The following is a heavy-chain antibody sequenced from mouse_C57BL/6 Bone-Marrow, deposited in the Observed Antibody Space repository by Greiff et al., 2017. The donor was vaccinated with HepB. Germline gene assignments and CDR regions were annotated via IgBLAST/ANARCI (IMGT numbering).Heavy chain of an antibody. CDR3: ASTRYFDV. V-gene: IGHV5-17*01. D-gene: IGHD1-1*01. Sequence: EVNVVESGGGLVKPGGSLKLSCAASGFTFSDYGMHWVRQAPEKGLEWVAYISSGSSTIYYAHTVKGRFTISRDNAKNTLFLQMTSLRSEDTALYYCASTRYFDVWGTGTTVTVSS. J-gene: IGHJ1*03. CDR1: GFTFSDYG. CDR2: ISSGSSTI.